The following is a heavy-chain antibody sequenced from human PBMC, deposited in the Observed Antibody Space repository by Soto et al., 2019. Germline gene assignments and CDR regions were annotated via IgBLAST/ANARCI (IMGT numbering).Heavy chain of an antibody. CDR2: ISYDGHNT. CDR3: AQDRTFSDSWPSGPFDY. J-gene: IGHJ4*02. D-gene: IGHD6-13*01. CDR1: GFTFRRYG. Sequence: QVQLVESGGGVVQPGRSLRLACAASGFTFRRYGIHWVRQAPGKGLEWVAVISYDGHNTFYADSVKGRFTVSRDNSKNTPYLQMNSLTAEDTAVYYCAQDRTFSDSWPSGPFDYWGQGTLVTVSS. V-gene: IGHV3-30*18.